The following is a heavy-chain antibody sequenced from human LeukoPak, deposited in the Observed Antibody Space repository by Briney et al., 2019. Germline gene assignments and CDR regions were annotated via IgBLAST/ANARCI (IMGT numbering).Heavy chain of an antibody. CDR3: ARVPSRIAAAYYFDY. Sequence: SETLSLTCTVSGGSLSSYYWSWIRQPAGKGLEWIGRIYTSGSTNYNPSLKSRVTMSVDTSKNQFSLKLSSVTAADTAVYYCARVPSRIAAAYYFDYWGQGTLVTVSS. CDR1: GGSLSSYY. J-gene: IGHJ4*02. CDR2: IYTSGST. V-gene: IGHV4-4*07. D-gene: IGHD6-13*01.